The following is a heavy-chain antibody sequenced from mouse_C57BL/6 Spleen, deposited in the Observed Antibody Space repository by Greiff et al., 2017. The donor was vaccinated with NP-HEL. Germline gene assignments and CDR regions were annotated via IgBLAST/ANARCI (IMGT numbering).Heavy chain of an antibody. J-gene: IGHJ2*01. CDR2: IDPETGGT. Sequence: VQLQQSGAELVRPGASVTLSCKASGYTFTDYEMHWVKQTPVHGLEWIGAIDPETGGTAYNQKFKGKAIPTADKSSSTAYMELRSLTSEDSAVYYCTRYDGYPFDYWGQGTTLTVSS. CDR3: TRYDGYPFDY. CDR1: GYTFTDYE. D-gene: IGHD2-3*01. V-gene: IGHV1-15*01.